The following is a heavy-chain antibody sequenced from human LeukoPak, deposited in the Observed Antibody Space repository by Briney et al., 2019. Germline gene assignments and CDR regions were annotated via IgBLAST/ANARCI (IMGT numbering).Heavy chain of an antibody. CDR3: ARGLAPRGYSSSWYRPDKYCYYGMDV. CDR1: GGSFSGYY. V-gene: IGHV4-34*01. CDR2: INHSGST. Sequence: NPSETLSLTCAVYGGSFSGYYWSWIRQPPGKGLEWIGEINHSGSTNYNPSLKSRVTISVDTSKNQFSLKLSSVTAADTAVYYCARGLAPRGYSSSWYRPDKYCYYGMDVWGQGTTVTVSS. D-gene: IGHD6-13*01. J-gene: IGHJ6*02.